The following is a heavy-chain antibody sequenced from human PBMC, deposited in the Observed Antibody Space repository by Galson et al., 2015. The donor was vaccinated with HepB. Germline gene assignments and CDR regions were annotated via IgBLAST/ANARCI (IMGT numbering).Heavy chain of an antibody. CDR2: INPSGGST. CDR3: ARQKVLYSSSSHYYYGMDV. Sequence: SVTVSCKASGSTFTSYYMHWVRQAPGQGLEWMGIINPSGGSTSYAQKFQGRVTMTRDTSTSTVYMELSSLRSEDTAVYYCARQKVLYSSSSHYYYGMDVWGQGTTVTVSS. D-gene: IGHD6-6*01. V-gene: IGHV1-46*01. CDR1: GSTFTSYY. J-gene: IGHJ6*02.